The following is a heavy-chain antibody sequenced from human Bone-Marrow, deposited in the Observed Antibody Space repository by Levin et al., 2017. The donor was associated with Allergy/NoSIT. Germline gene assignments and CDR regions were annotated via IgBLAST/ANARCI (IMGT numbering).Heavy chain of an antibody. V-gene: IGHV4-31*03. CDR2: IYYSGST. CDR3: ARDVSSTSPKQGGYWFDP. Sequence: SETLSLTCTVSGGSISSGGYYWSWIRQHPGKGLEWIGYIYYSGSTYYNPSLKSRVTISVDTSKNQFSLKLSSVTAADTAVYYCARDVSSTSPKQGGYWFDPWGQGTLVTVSS. J-gene: IGHJ5*02. CDR1: GGSISSGGYY. D-gene: IGHD2-2*01.